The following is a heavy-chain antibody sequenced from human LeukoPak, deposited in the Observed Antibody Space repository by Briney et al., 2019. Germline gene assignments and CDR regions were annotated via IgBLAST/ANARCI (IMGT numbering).Heavy chain of an antibody. CDR2: INPNSGGT. CDR3: ARERGITVTISGDFDY. J-gene: IGHJ4*02. D-gene: IGHD4-17*01. V-gene: IGHV1-2*02. CDR1: GYTFTGYY. Sequence: ASVKVSCKASGYTFTGYYMHWVRQAPGQGLEWMGWINPNSGGTNYAQKFQGRVTMTRDTSISTAYMELSRLRSDDTAVYYCARERGITVTISGDFDYWGQGTLVTVSS.